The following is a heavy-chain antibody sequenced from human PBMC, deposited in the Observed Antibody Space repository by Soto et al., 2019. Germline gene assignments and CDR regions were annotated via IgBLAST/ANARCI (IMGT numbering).Heavy chain of an antibody. D-gene: IGHD3-3*01. V-gene: IGHV3-21*01. Sequence: EVQLVESGGGLVKPGGSLRLSCAASGFTFSSYSMNWVRQAPGKGLEWVSSISSSSSYIYYADSVKGRFTISRDNAKNSLYLQMNSLRAEDTAVYYCARDKGTSDWSAIWRPSEVDYYYGMDVWGQGTTVTASS. CDR2: ISSSSSYI. CDR3: ARDKGTSDWSAIWRPSEVDYYYGMDV. J-gene: IGHJ6*02. CDR1: GFTFSSYS.